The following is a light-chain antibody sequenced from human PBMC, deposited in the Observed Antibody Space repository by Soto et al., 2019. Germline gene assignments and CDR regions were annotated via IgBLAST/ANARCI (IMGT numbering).Light chain of an antibody. CDR2: GAS. CDR1: QSVTSN. CDR3: QQYNNWPPLT. V-gene: IGKV3-15*01. Sequence: EIVLTQSPATLSVSPGKRATLSCRASQSVTSNLDWYQQKPGQAPRLLIYGASTRATGIPARFSGIGSGTEFTLTISSLQSEDFAVYYCQQYNNWPPLTFGGGTKVEIK. J-gene: IGKJ4*01.